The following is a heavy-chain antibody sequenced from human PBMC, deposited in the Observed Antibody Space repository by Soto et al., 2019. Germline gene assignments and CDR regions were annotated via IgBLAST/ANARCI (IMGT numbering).Heavy chain of an antibody. D-gene: IGHD2-15*01. CDR1: GFTFDDYA. J-gene: IGHJ5*02. Sequence: SLKISCAASGFTFDDYAMHWVRQAPGKGLEWVSGISWNSGSIGYADSVKGRFTISRDNAKNSLYLQMNSLRAEDTAVYYCARHYCSGGSCLFGPWGQGTQVTVSS. CDR3: ARHYCSGGSCLFGP. CDR2: ISWNSGSI. V-gene: IGHV3-9*01.